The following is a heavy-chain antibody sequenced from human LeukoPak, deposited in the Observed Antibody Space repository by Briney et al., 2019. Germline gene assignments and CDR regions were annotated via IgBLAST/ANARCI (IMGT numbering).Heavy chain of an antibody. J-gene: IGHJ4*02. CDR3: ARARGGYSYGYYFDY. D-gene: IGHD5-18*01. V-gene: IGHV4-30-4*01. CDR1: GGSISSGDYY. CDR2: IYYSGST. Sequence: SGTLSLTCTVSGGSISSGDYYWSWIRQPPGKGLEWIGYIYYSGSTYYNPSLKSRVTISVDTSKNQFSLKLSSVTAADTAVYYCARARGGYSYGYYFDYWGQGTLVTVSS.